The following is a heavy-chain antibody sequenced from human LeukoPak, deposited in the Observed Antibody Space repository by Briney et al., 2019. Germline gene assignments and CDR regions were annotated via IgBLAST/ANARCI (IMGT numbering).Heavy chain of an antibody. CDR3: ATYSSGWYLVY. V-gene: IGHV3-7*01. D-gene: IGHD6-19*01. Sequence: GGSLRLSCAGSGLSLNTHWMSWVRQAPGKGLEWVTHIKEDGSEKYYVDSVKGRFTISRDNARNSLYLQMNSLRAEDTAVYYCATYSSGWYLVYWGQGTLVTVSS. J-gene: IGHJ4*02. CDR2: IKEDGSEK. CDR1: GLSLNTHW.